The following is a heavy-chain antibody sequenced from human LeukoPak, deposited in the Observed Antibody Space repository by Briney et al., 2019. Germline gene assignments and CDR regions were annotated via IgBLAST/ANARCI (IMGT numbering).Heavy chain of an antibody. V-gene: IGHV3-30-3*01. D-gene: IGHD3-10*01. CDR2: ISYDGSNK. CDR3: ARDAIRESYYFDY. CDR1: GFTFSSYA. J-gene: IGHJ4*02. Sequence: GGSLRLSCAASGFTFSSYAMHWVRQAPGKGLEWVAVISYDGSNKYYADSVKGRFTISRDNSKNTLYLRMNSLRAEDTAVYYCARDAIRESYYFDYWGQGTLVTVSS.